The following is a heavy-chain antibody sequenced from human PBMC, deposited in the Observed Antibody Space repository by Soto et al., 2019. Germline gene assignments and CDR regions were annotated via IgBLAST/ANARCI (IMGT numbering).Heavy chain of an antibody. D-gene: IGHD1-20*01. Sequence: QVQLVQSGETVKEPGASMKVSCATSGYTFTRHGFSWVRQAPGQGLEWMGWISVVNGNTKYAQKFHDRVTLTTDTSTTTAHMELRSLSTDDTATYYCVRDTGPYNYHYDAFDLWGQGTAVTVSS. CDR1: GYTFTRHG. CDR3: VRDTGPYNYHYDAFDL. CDR2: ISVVNGNT. J-gene: IGHJ3*01. V-gene: IGHV1-18*04.